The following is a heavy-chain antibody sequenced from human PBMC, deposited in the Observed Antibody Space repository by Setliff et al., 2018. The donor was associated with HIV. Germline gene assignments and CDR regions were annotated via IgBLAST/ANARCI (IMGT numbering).Heavy chain of an antibody. CDR1: GGSISSYY. CDR2: IYYSGST. CDR3: ARDHDYYDSSKSWGFDY. Sequence: SETLSLTCTVSGGSISSYYWSWIRQPPGKGLEWIGYIYYSGSTNYNPSLKSRVTISIDTSKNQFSLKLRSVTAADTAVYYCARDHDYYDSSKSWGFDYWGQGTLVTV. J-gene: IGHJ4*02. D-gene: IGHD3-22*01. V-gene: IGHV4-59*12.